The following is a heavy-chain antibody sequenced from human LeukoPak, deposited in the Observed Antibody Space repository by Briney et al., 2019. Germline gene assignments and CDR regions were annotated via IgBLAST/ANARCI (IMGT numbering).Heavy chain of an antibody. D-gene: IGHD6-6*01. CDR2: IYYSGST. V-gene: IGHV4-39*01. J-gene: IGHJ4*02. CDR3: ASGLVARQDFDY. Sequence: PSETLSLTCTVSGGSISTSNYYWGCIRQPPGKGLEWIGNIYYSGSTFYNPSLKSRVTISADTSKNQFSLKLTSVTAADPALYYCASGLVARQDFDYWGQGTLVTVSS. CDR1: GGSISTSNYY.